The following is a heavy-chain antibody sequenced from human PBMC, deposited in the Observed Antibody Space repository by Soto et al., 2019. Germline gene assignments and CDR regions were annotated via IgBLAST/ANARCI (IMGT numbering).Heavy chain of an antibody. CDR3: ARGAGDIVEVGAATDFDY. Sequence: QVQLVESGGGVVQPGRSLRLPCAASGFTFSNYGMYWVRQAPGKGLEWVAVIWYDGSNKYYTDSVKGRFSISRDNSKSTLYLQMDSLGADDTAVYYCARGAGDIVEVGAATDFDYWGQGTLVTVSS. J-gene: IGHJ4*02. D-gene: IGHD2-15*01. V-gene: IGHV3-33*01. CDR2: IWYDGSNK. CDR1: GFTFSNYG.